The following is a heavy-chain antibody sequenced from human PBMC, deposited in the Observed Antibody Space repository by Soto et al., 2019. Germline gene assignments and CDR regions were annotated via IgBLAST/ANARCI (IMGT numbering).Heavy chain of an antibody. Sequence: GASVKVSCKASGYTFTSYGISWVRQAPGQGLEWMGWISAYNGNTNYAQKHQGRVTMTTDTSTSTAYMELRSLRSDDTAVYYCARVMGARYDFWSGYYTGIGPLMDVWGKGTTVTVSS. D-gene: IGHD3-3*01. CDR3: ARVMGARYDFWSGYYTGIGPLMDV. CDR2: ISAYNGNT. CDR1: GYTFTSYG. V-gene: IGHV1-18*01. J-gene: IGHJ6*03.